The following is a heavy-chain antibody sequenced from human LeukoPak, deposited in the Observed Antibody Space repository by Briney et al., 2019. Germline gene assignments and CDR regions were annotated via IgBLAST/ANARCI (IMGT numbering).Heavy chain of an antibody. D-gene: IGHD3-22*01. V-gene: IGHV1-69*13. CDR2: IIPIFGTA. CDR3: ARASKWLLSARGWYYYYGMDV. J-gene: IGHJ6*02. CDR1: GGTFSIYA. Sequence: AVKVSCTACGGTFSIYAISWVGQAPGQGLEWMGGIIPIFGTANYAQKFQGRVTITADDSTSTAYLELSSLRSEDTAVYYCARASKWLLSARGWYYYYGMDVWGQGTTVTVSS.